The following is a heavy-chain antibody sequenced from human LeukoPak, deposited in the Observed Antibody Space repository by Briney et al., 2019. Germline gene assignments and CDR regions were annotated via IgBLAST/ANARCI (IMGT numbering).Heavy chain of an antibody. Sequence: GGSLRLSCAASGFTFSSYGMPWVRQAPGKGLEWVAVISYDGSNKYYADSVKGRFTISRDNSKNTLYLQMNSLRAEDTAVYYCAKSKYYDILTGYYTPLDYWGQGTLVTVSS. CDR3: AKSKYYDILTGYYTPLDY. V-gene: IGHV3-30*18. CDR1: GFTFSSYG. D-gene: IGHD3-9*01. CDR2: ISYDGSNK. J-gene: IGHJ4*02.